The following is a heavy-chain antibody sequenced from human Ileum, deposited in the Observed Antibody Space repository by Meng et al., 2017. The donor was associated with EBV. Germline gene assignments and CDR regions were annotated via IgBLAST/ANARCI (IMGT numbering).Heavy chain of an antibody. CDR3: ARGNKVSDRGFDY. D-gene: IGHD3-10*01. CDR1: GGSFSGYY. Sequence: QGELRRGGQGLLKPSETLSLTCAVYGGSFSGYYWSWIRQPPGKGLEWIGEINHSGSTNYNPSLKRRVTISVDTSKNQFSLKLSSVTAADTAVYYCARGNKVSDRGFDYWGQGTLVTVSS. J-gene: IGHJ4*02. CDR2: INHSGST. V-gene: IGHV4-34*01.